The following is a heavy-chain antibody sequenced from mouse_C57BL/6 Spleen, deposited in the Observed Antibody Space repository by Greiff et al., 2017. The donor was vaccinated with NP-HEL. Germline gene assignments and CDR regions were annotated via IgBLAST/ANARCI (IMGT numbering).Heavy chain of an antibody. Sequence: VQLQQSGPELVKPGASVKISCKASGYAFSSSWMNWVKQRPGKGLEWIGRIYPGDGDTNYNGKFKGKATLTADKSSSTAYMQLSSLTSEDSAVYFCARERLTGYYFDYWGQGTTLTVSS. V-gene: IGHV1-82*01. CDR1: GYAFSSSW. CDR2: IYPGDGDT. D-gene: IGHD4-1*01. CDR3: ARERLTGYYFDY. J-gene: IGHJ2*01.